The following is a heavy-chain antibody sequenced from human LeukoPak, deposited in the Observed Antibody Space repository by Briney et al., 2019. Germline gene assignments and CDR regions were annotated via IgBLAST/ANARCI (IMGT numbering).Heavy chain of an antibody. CDR2: ISSSSSYI. V-gene: IGHV3-21*01. J-gene: IGHJ4*02. CDR1: GLKFSSYS. CDR3: ARGTMFPYYFDY. D-gene: IGHD3-10*02. Sequence: GGSLRLSCAASGLKFSSYSMKWVRQAPGKGLEWVSFISSSSSYIYYADSLKGRFTISRDNAKNSLYLQMNSLRAEDTAVYYCARGTMFPYYFDYWGQGTLVTVSS.